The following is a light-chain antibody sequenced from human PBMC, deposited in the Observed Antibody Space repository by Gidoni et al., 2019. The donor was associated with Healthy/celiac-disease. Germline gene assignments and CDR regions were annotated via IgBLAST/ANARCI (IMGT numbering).Light chain of an antibody. CDR3: SSYTSSSTPFYV. CDR2: EVS. Sequence: QSALTQPASVSGSPGQSITISCTGTSSDVGGYNYVSLYQQHPGKAPKRMIYEVSNRPSGVPDRFSGSKSGNTASLTISGLQAEDEADYYCSSYTSSSTPFYVFGTGTKVTVL. V-gene: IGLV2-14*01. CDR1: SSDVGGYNY. J-gene: IGLJ1*01.